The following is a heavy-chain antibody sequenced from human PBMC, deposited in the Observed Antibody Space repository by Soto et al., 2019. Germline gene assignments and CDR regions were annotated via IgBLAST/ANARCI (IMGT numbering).Heavy chain of an antibody. J-gene: IGHJ4*02. CDR2: ISGSGGST. Sequence: PGGSLRLSCAASGFTFSSYAMSWVRQAPGKGLEWVSAISGSGGSTYYADSVKGRFTISRDNSKNTLYLQMNSLRAEDTAVYYCAKDRQHSSGWWGDYFDYWGQGTLVTVSS. V-gene: IGHV3-23*01. CDR1: GFTFSSYA. CDR3: AKDRQHSSGWWGDYFDY. D-gene: IGHD6-19*01.